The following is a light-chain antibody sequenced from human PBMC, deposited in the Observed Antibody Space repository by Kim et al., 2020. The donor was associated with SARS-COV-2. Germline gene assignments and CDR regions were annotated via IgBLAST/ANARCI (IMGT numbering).Light chain of an antibody. V-gene: IGLV1-51*01. CDR1: SSNMGKKY. CDR2: DNY. J-gene: IGLJ1*01. Sequence: GQKVTITCSGSSSNMGKKYVTWYQQLPRTAPKLLISDNYKRPSGIPDRFSGSKSGTSATLGITGLQTGDEADYYCGTWDSSLSAGVFGTGTKVTVL. CDR3: GTWDSSLSAGV.